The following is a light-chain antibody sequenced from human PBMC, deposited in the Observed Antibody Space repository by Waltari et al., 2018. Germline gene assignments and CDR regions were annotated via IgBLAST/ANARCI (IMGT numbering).Light chain of an antibody. CDR3: QHYESLPVT. V-gene: IGKV3-20*01. J-gene: IGKJ1*01. CDR2: HAS. CDR1: QRLRIY. Sequence: EIVLTQSPGTLSLSPGERATLSCRASQRLRIYLAWYQQKPGQAPRLLIYHASTRATGMPDRFSGSGSGTDFSLTISRLEPEDFAVYYCQHYESLPVTFGQGTKVEIK.